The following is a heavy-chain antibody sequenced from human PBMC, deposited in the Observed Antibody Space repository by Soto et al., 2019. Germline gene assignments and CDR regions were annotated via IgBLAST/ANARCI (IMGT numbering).Heavy chain of an antibody. CDR1: GFTFSSYA. CDR3: ARERIRGGYSSSSSWFDP. Sequence: GGSLRLSCAASGFTFSSYAMSWVRQAPGKGLEWVSAISGSGGSTYYADSVKGRFTISRDNAKNTLYLQMNSLSAEDTAVYYCARERIRGGYSSSSSWFDPWRQGTLVTVSS. CDR2: ISGSGGST. V-gene: IGHV3-23*01. J-gene: IGHJ5*02. D-gene: IGHD6-6*01.